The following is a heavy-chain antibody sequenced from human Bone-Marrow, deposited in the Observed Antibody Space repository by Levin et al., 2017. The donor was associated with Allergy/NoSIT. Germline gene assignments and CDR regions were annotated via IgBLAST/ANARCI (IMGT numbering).Heavy chain of an antibody. CDR1: GYTFSTHCY. CDR2: INPTGGNT. Sequence: ASVKVSCKASGYTFSTHCYMHWVRQAPGQGLEWMGIINPTGGNTGYAQMFQGRVTMTRDTSTNTIFMELSSLRSEDTAVYYCARTYDSTVHPPPETGGGYYFDYWGQGTLVTVSS. D-gene: IGHD3-22*01. V-gene: IGHV1-46*01. J-gene: IGHJ4*02. CDR3: ARTYDSTVHPPPETGGGYYFDY.